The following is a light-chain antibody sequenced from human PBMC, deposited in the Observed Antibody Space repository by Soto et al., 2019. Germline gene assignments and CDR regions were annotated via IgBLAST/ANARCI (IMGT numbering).Light chain of an antibody. J-gene: IGKJ3*01. V-gene: IGKV3-15*01. Sequence: EVMMTQSPGTLSVSPGEGATLSCRASQSVRSHLAWYQQKPGQSPRLLIYHASTRATGIPARFSASGSETEFTLFISSLQSEDLGVYYCQHYDSWPLAFGPGTTVEI. CDR1: QSVRSH. CDR2: HAS. CDR3: QHYDSWPLA.